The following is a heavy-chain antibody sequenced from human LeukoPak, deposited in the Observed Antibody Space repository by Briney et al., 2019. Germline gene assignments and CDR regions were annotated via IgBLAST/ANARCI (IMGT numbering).Heavy chain of an antibody. CDR3: AKAVAGTGYYYYYGMDV. J-gene: IGHJ6*02. CDR1: GLSFSSYT. V-gene: IGHV3-21*01. CDR2: ISSTSGYI. D-gene: IGHD6-19*01. Sequence: GGSLRLSCAPSGLSFSSYTIHWVRQAPGKGLEWVSSISSTSGYIHYADSVKGRFSISRDNAKNLVHLEMDILRADDTAVYYCAKAVAGTGYYYYYGMDVWGQGTTVTVSS.